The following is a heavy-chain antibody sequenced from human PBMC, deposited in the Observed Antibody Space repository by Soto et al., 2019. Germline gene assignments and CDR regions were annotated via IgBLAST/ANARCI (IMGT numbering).Heavy chain of an antibody. J-gene: IGHJ6*01. Sequence: PVGSLRLSCASSVCTFSNYGMHCVRDSPGKWLEWVAIIWHDGNNKYYADSVRGRFIISRDNSKNRLYLQMNSLRAEDTAVYYCASDLVGASAYYGLQVWGQGTPVNVSS. CDR3: ASDLVGASAYYGLQV. D-gene: IGHD1-26*01. CDR2: IWHDGNNK. V-gene: IGHV3-33*01. CDR1: VCTFSNYG.